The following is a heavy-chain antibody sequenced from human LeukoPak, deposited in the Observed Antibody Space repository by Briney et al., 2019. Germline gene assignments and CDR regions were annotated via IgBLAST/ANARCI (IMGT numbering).Heavy chain of an antibody. J-gene: IGHJ4*02. D-gene: IGHD5-12*01. V-gene: IGHV3-33*01. CDR3: ARDWGRGNSGYKDY. Sequence: GGSLRLSCAASGFSFSTYGMHWVRQAPGKGLEWVAVIWYDGSNQYYADSVKGRFTISRDNSKNTVDLQMNSLRVEDTAMYYCARDWGRGNSGYKDYWGQGTLVTVSS. CDR1: GFSFSTYG. CDR2: IWYDGSNQ.